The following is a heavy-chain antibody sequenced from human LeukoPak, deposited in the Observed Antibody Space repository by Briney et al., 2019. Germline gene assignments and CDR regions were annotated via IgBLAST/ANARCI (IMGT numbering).Heavy chain of an antibody. CDR1: GFTFSSYA. V-gene: IGHV3-23*01. CDR3: AKGKSSEPYYDFWSGFRSTDAFDI. J-gene: IGHJ3*02. Sequence: PGGSLTLSCAASGFTFSSYAMNWVRQAPGRGLEWVSSISGGGGSTYYADSVKGRFTISRDNSKNTLYLQMNRLRAEDTAVYYCAKGKSSEPYYDFWSGFRSTDAFDIWGQGTMVTVSS. D-gene: IGHD3-3*01. CDR2: ISGGGGST.